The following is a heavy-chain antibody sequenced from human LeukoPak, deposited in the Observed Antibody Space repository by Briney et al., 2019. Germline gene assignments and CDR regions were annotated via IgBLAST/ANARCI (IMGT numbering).Heavy chain of an antibody. CDR1: GYTFSDHY. D-gene: IGHD4-17*01. Sequence: PGGSLRLSCVASGYTFSDHYIDWVRQAPGKGLEWVGRIRNKANSYTTEYAASVKGRFTLSRDDSRNSVYLQMNSLKTEDTAIYRCARDNGDFDHWGQGTLVTVSS. V-gene: IGHV3-72*01. CDR3: ARDNGDFDH. CDR2: IRNKANSYTT. J-gene: IGHJ5*02.